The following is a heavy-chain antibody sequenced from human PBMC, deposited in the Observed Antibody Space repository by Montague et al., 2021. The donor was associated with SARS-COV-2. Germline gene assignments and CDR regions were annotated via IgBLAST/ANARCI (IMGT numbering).Heavy chain of an antibody. CDR1: GFTFTTHW. D-gene: IGHD2-21*02. V-gene: IGHV3-7*01. CDR2: INEDGSQK. CDR3: TALRRTDPFDY. J-gene: IGHJ4*02. Sequence: SLRLSCAASGFTFTTHWMNWVRQAPGKGLEWVANINEDGSQKYYIDSVKGRFTISRDNARNSLFLQVTGLRAEDTAVYYCTALRRTDPFDYWGQGNLVTVSS.